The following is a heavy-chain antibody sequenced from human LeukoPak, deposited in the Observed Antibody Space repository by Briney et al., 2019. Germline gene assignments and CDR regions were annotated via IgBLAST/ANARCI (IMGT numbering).Heavy chain of an antibody. D-gene: IGHD3-10*01. J-gene: IGHJ3*02. CDR3: AKDVSGYYYGSGRYDAFDI. CDR2: INPTVGST. Sequence: ASVKVSCKASGYTFTNYCMHWVRQAPGQGLEWMAIINPTVGSTTFAQKFQGRVIMTRDTPTSTVYMELSSLRSEDTAVYYCAKDVSGYYYGSGRYDAFDIWGQGTLVTVSS. V-gene: IGHV1-46*01. CDR1: GYTFTNYC.